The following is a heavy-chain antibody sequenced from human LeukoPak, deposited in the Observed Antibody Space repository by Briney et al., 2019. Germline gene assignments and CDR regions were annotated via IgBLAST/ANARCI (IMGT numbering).Heavy chain of an antibody. D-gene: IGHD4-17*01. CDR2: SNPSSGST. J-gene: IGHJ4*02. CDR3: AREPYGDYVGPGDY. V-gene: IGHV1-46*01. Sequence: ASVKLFCKASGYTFTNYYIHWVRQAPGQGLEWMGISNPSSGSTTYAQKFQGRVTMTRDTSTSTVYMELSSLRSEDTAMYYCAREPYGDYVGPGDYWGQGTLVTVSS. CDR1: GYTFTNYY.